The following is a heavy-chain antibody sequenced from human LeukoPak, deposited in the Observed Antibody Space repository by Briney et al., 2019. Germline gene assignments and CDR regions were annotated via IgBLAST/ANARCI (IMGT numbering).Heavy chain of an antibody. CDR1: GGSVSSGSYY. CDR2: IYYSGST. CDR3: ARARGDGPWFDP. J-gene: IGHJ5*02. D-gene: IGHD2-21*02. V-gene: IGHV4-61*01. Sequence: SETLSLTCIVSGGSVSSGSYYWSWIRQPPGKGLEWIGYIYYSGSTNYNPSLKSRVTISVDTSKNQFSLKLSSVTAADTAVYYCARARGDGPWFDPWGQGTLVTVSS.